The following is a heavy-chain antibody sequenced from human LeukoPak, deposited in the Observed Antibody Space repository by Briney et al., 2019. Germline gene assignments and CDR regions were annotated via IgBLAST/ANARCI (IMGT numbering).Heavy chain of an antibody. V-gene: IGHV4-39*01. CDR1: DGSISSSSDY. D-gene: IGHD6-13*01. Sequence: SETLSLTCTVSDGSISSSSDYWGWIRQPPGKGLEWIGSVYYSGSTFYNPSLKSRVAMSVDTSKNQFSLELSSVTAADTAVYYCARCSSGWYCHFDFWGQGTLVTVSS. J-gene: IGHJ4*02. CDR2: VYYSGST. CDR3: ARCSSGWYCHFDF.